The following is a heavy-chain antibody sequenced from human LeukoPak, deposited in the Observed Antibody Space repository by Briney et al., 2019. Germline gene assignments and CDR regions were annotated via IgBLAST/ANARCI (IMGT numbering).Heavy chain of an antibody. V-gene: IGHV3-53*01. CDR2: IYSGGST. CDR1: GFTVSGNY. CDR3: ASGSGSYRTPYYYMDV. Sequence: QPGGSLRLSCVASGFTVSGNYMSWVRQAPGKGLEWVSVIYSGGSTYYADSVKGRFTISRDNSKNTLYLQMNRLRAEDTAVYYCASGSGSYRTPYYYMDVWGTGTTVTVSS. J-gene: IGHJ6*03. D-gene: IGHD3-10*01.